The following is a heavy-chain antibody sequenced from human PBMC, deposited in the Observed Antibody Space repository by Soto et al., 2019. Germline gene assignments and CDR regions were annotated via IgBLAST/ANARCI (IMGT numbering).Heavy chain of an antibody. D-gene: IGHD6-6*01. J-gene: IGHJ4*02. Sequence: GGSLRLSCAASGFTFSSYSMNWVRQAPGKGLEWVSSISSSSSYIYYADSVKGRFTISRDNAKNSLYLQMNSLRAEDTAVYYCARGLGIAARGDDYWGQGTLVTVSS. V-gene: IGHV3-21*01. CDR3: ARGLGIAARGDDY. CDR2: ISSSSSYI. CDR1: GFTFSSYS.